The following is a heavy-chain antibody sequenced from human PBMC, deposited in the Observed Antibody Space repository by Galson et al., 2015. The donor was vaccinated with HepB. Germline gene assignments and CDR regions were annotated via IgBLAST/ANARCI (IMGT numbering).Heavy chain of an antibody. J-gene: IGHJ4*02. CDR3: AKGGASGNYFEY. CDR1: GFTFSSYA. V-gene: IGHV3-23*01. Sequence: SLRLSCAASGFTFSSYAMHWVRQAPGNGLEWVSTISGSGSSTYYADSVKGRFTISRDNSKNTLYLQMNSLRAEDTAVYYCAKGGASGNYFEYWGQGTLVTVSS. CDR2: ISGSGSST. D-gene: IGHD1-26*01.